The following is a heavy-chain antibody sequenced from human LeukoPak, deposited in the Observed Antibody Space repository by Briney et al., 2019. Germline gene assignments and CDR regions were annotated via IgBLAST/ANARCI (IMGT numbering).Heavy chain of an antibody. CDR1: GYTFISYG. V-gene: IGHV1-18*01. CDR2: ISTYNGNT. Sequence: ASVKVSCKASGYTFISYGISWVRQAPGQGLEWMRWISTYNGNTNYAQKLQGRVTMTTNTSTSTAYMELRSLRSDDTAMYYCARERNTDVVPYYYYYMDVWGKGTTVTVSS. J-gene: IGHJ6*03. CDR3: ARERNTDVVPYYYYYMDV. D-gene: IGHD2-2*01.